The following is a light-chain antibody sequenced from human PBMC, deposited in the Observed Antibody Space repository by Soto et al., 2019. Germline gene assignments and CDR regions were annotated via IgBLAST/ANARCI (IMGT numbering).Light chain of an antibody. CDR2: EVS. CDR3: SSYAGSNNYV. V-gene: IGLV2-8*01. Sequence: QSVLTQPPSASGSPGPSVTISCTGTSSDVGGYGYVSWYQQHPGKAPKLMIYEVSKRPSGVPDRFSGSKSGNTASLTVSGLQAEDEADYYCSSYAGSNNYVFGTGTKVTVL. J-gene: IGLJ1*01. CDR1: SSDVGGYGY.